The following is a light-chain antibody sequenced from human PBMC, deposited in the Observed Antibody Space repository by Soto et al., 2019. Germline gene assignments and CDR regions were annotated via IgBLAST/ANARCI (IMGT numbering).Light chain of an antibody. Sequence: DIPMTQSPSTLSASVGDRVTITCRASQSISSWLAWYQQKPGKAPKLLIYDASSLESGVPSRFSGSVYGTEFTLTISSLQPDDFATYYCQQYNSYPLTFGGGTKVEIK. J-gene: IGKJ4*01. CDR3: QQYNSYPLT. CDR1: QSISSW. V-gene: IGKV1-5*01. CDR2: DAS.